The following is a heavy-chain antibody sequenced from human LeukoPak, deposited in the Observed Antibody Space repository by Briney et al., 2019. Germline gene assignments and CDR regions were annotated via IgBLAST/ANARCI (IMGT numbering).Heavy chain of an antibody. CDR1: GFSFSDTY. V-gene: IGHV3-15*05. CDR2: IKNKGEGGTV. CDR3: CFGDYGDY. D-gene: IGHD4-17*01. Sequence: PGGSLRLSCAASGFSFSDTYMSWVRQAPGKGLEWLGRIKNKGEGGTVHCAPPVKGRFTISRDDSRNTLYLQMNNMDTEDTAVYYCCFGDYGDYWGQGTLVTVSS. J-gene: IGHJ4*02.